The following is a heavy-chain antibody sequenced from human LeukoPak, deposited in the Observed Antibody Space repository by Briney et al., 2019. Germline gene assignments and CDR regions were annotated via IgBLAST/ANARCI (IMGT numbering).Heavy chain of an antibody. CDR1: GFTFSGYW. J-gene: IGHJ6*03. D-gene: IGHD3-3*01. CDR3: AKGAAGGGGVTNYYYYYMDV. V-gene: IGHV3-74*01. CDR2: INGDGSST. Sequence: GGSLRLSCAASGFTFSGYWTHWVRQAPGKGLVWVSRINGDGSSTTYADSVKGRLTISRDNAKNSLYLQMNSLRAEDAAVYYCAKGAAGGGGVTNYYYYYMDVWGKGTTVTVSS.